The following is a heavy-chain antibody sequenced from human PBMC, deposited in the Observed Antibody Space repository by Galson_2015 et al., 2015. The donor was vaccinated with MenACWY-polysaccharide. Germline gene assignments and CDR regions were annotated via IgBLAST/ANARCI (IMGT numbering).Heavy chain of an antibody. J-gene: IGHJ4*02. V-gene: IGHV3-49*03. CDR1: GFIFADYA. CDR3: TRDRPLDY. Sequence: SLRLSCATSGFIFADYAMAWFRQAPGKGLEWIGFIRTNADGGATNYAASVRGRFTFSRDDSRSIAYLEMNSLITEDTAVYFCTRDRPLDYWGQGTLVSVSS. CDR2: IRTNADGGAT.